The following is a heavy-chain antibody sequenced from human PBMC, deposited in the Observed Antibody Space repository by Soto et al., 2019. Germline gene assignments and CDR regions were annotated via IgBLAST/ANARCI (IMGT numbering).Heavy chain of an antibody. D-gene: IGHD2-2*01. CDR3: ARPIVVVPAAIRRVDYYYYGMDV. Sequence: EVQLVESGGGLVQPGGSLRLSCAASGFTFSSYWMSWVRQAPGKGLEWVANIKQDGSEKYYVDSVKGRFTISRDNAKNSLYLQMNSLRAEDTAVYYCARPIVVVPAAIRRVDYYYYGMDVW. J-gene: IGHJ6*01. CDR2: IKQDGSEK. V-gene: IGHV3-7*04. CDR1: GFTFSSYW.